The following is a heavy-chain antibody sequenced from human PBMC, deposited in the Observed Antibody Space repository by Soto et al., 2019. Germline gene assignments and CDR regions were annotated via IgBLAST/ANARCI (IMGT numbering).Heavy chain of an antibody. CDR1: GFTFSSYA. D-gene: IGHD3-22*01. CDR3: APYEGGYYDSSGYFGH. J-gene: IGHJ5*02. CDR2: VSGSGGST. Sequence: GGSLRLSCAASGFTFSSYAMSWVRQVPGKGLEWVSAVSGSGGSTYYADSVKGRFTISRDNAKNSLYLQMNSLRAEDTAIYYCAPYEGGYYDSSGYFGHWGQGTLVTVSS. V-gene: IGHV3-23*01.